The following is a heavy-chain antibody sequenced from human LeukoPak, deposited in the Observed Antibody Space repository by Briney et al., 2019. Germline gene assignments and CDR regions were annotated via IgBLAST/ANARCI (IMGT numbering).Heavy chain of an antibody. CDR3: ARVTTGYYHYYYYYMDV. CDR1: GFTVSSNY. D-gene: IGHD3-9*01. V-gene: IGHV3-53*01. Sequence: GGSLRLSCAASGFTVSSNYMSWVRQAPGKGLEWVSVIYRGGSTYYAGSVKCRFTISRDNSKNTLYLQMNSLRAEDTAVYYCARVTTGYYHYYYYYMDVWGKGTTVTISS. CDR2: IYRGGST. J-gene: IGHJ6*03.